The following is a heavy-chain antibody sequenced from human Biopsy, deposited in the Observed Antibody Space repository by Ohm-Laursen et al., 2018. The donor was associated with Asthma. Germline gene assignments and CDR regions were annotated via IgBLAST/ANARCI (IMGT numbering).Heavy chain of an antibody. CDR3: ARGQKSAGDRWFDP. CDR2: INPNSGAT. Sequence: SSVKVSCKASGYPLIGYHIHWMRQAPGQGLEWMGRINPNSGATNYAQKFQGRVTMTRDTSISTAYMEVSRLRSDDTAVYYCARGQKSAGDRWFDPWGQGTLVTVSS. J-gene: IGHJ5*02. CDR1: GYPLIGYH. D-gene: IGHD6-13*01. V-gene: IGHV1-2*06.